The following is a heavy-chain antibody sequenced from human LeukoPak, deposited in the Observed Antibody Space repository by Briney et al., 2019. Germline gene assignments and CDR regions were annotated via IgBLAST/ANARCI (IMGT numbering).Heavy chain of an antibody. J-gene: IGHJ4*02. CDR1: GFTLSSYE. CDR3: AKGYSGYERPNDY. Sequence: GGSLRLSCTVSGFTLSSYEMSWIRQAPGKGLEWVSSIDYDGGSGHYADSVKGRFTISRDNSKNTLYLQMNSLRAEDTAVYYCAKGYSGYERPNDYWGQGTLVTVSS. D-gene: IGHD5-12*01. V-gene: IGHV3-23*01. CDR2: IDYDGGSG.